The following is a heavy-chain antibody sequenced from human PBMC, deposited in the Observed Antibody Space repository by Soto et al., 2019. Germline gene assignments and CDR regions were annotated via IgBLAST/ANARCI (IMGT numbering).Heavy chain of an antibody. CDR2: IYHSGST. CDR3: GLSYYDSSGYYDY. CDR1: GGSISSGGYS. D-gene: IGHD3-22*01. J-gene: IGHJ4*02. V-gene: IGHV4-30-2*01. Sequence: SLTCAVSGGSISSGGYSWSWIRQPPGKGLEWIGYIYHSGSTYYKSSLKSRLTISVDRSKNQFSLKLSSVTAADTAVYYCGLSYYDSSGYYDYWGQGTLVTVSS.